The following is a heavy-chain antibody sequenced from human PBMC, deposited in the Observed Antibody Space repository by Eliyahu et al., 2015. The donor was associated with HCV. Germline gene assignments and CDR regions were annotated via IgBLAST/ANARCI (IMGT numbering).Heavy chain of an antibody. CDR1: GFTFXXXT. D-gene: IGHD2-21*01. V-gene: IGHV3-21*01. CDR2: ITGSGSYK. J-gene: IGHJ4*02. CDR3: ARDLLIYCGGDCPYDF. Sequence: EVQLVQSGGGLVKPGGSXRLSXAXXGFTFXXXTMNWVRQAPGKGLEWVSSITGSGSYKFYADSMKGRLTISRDNANNSXYLHMTGLTADDTAVYYCARDLLIYCGGDCPYDFWGQGTLVTVSS.